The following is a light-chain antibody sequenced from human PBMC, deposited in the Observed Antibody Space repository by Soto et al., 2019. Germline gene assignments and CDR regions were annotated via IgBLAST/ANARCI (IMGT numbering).Light chain of an antibody. CDR1: LSSGIW. CDR2: RAS. CDR3: QQYHDYSWT. J-gene: IGKJ1*01. Sequence: IQMTQSPSTLSASVGDRVAITCRASLSSGIWLAWYQQKPGKAHRFLICRASSLESVVPSSFSGSGYRPEFTLPISSLQPDDFATYYCQQYHDYSWTFHQGTQVQIQ. V-gene: IGKV1-5*03.